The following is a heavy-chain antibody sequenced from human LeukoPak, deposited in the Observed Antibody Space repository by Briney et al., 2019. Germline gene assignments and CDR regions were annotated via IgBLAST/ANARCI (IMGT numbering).Heavy chain of an antibody. D-gene: IGHD3-3*01. CDR2: LSGSGGST. V-gene: IGHV3-23*01. CDR1: RFIFSRFA. Sequence: GGSLRLSCAGSRFIFSRFAMSWVRQAPGKGLEWVSGLSGSGGSTFYADSVKGRFTVSRDNSRNTLYLQMNSLRVEDTAIYYCAKDARFTPFDAFDAWGQGTMVTVSS. CDR3: AKDARFTPFDAFDA. J-gene: IGHJ3*01.